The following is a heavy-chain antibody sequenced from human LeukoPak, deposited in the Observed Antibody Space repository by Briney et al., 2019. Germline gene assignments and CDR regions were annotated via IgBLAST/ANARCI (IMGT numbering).Heavy chain of an antibody. CDR3: ASGGYKDYYGMDV. Sequence: GGSLRLSCAASGFTFSDYYMSWIRQAPGKGLEWVSYISSSGSTIYYADSMKGRFTISRDNAKNSLYPQMNSLRAEDTAVYYCASGGYKDYYGMDVWGQGTTVTVSS. J-gene: IGHJ6*02. D-gene: IGHD3-10*01. V-gene: IGHV3-11*01. CDR2: ISSSGSTI. CDR1: GFTFSDYY.